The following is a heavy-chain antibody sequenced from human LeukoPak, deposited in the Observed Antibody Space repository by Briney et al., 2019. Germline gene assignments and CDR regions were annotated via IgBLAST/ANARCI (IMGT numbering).Heavy chain of an antibody. CDR2: IYPGDSDT. D-gene: IGHD3-3*01. CDR1: GYSFTSYW. J-gene: IGHJ4*02. Sequence: GESLKISCKGSGYSFTSYWIGWVRQMPGEGLEWMGIIYPGDSDTRYSPSFQGQVTISADKSISTAYLQWSSLKASDTAMYYCARPAPDYDFWSGYYSNWGQGTLVTVSS. CDR3: ARPAPDYDFWSGYYSN. V-gene: IGHV5-51*01.